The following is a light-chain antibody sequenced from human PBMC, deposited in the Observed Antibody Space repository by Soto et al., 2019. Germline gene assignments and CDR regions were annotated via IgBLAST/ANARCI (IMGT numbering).Light chain of an antibody. CDR1: QDITNS. J-gene: IGKJ5*01. V-gene: IGKV1-39*01. Sequence: QMTQSASSLSASVGDRVTITCQTSQDITNSLNWYQQKPGKAPNLLIFDASNLDAGVPSRFSGRGSGTDFTLTISSLQPEDFATYYSQQSYSSPITFGQGTRLEV. CDR3: QQSYSSPIT. CDR2: DAS.